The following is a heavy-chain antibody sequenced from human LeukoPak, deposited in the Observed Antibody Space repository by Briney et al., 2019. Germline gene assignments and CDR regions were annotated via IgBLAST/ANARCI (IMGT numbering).Heavy chain of an antibody. CDR2: IYYSGST. Sequence: SQTLSLTCTVSGGSISSSSYYWGWIRQPPGKGLEWIGSIYYSGSTYYNPSLKSRVTISVDTSKNQFSLKLSSVTAADTAVYYCARDTTMVRGVNDYWGQGTLVTVSS. D-gene: IGHD3-10*01. V-gene: IGHV4-39*07. CDR1: GGSISSSSYY. CDR3: ARDTTMVRGVNDY. J-gene: IGHJ4*02.